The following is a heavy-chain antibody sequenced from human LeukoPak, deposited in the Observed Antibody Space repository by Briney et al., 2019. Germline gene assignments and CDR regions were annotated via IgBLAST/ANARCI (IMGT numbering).Heavy chain of an antibody. CDR3: ASSNDYGDYALEY. V-gene: IGHV4-59*08. Sequence: SETLSLTCTVSGVSIRSYYWTWIRQPPGKGLEYIGFIYYSGSTNYNPSVQSRVTISVDTSKSQFSLKLSSVTAADTAVYYCASSNDYGDYALEYWGQGTLVTVSS. J-gene: IGHJ4*02. D-gene: IGHD4-17*01. CDR2: IYYSGST. CDR1: GVSIRSYY.